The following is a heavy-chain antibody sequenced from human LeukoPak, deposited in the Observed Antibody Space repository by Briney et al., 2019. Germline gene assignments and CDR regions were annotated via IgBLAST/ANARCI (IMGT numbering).Heavy chain of an antibody. D-gene: IGHD6-19*01. V-gene: IGHV3-53*01. CDR2: IYSGGST. Sequence: PGGSLRLSCAASGFTVSSNYMGWVRQAPGKGLEWVSVIYSGGSTYYADSVKGRFTISRDNAKNSLYLQMNSLRAEDTAVYYCARGPQWLTIWFWGQGTLVTVSS. J-gene: IGHJ4*02. CDR1: GFTVSSNY. CDR3: ARGPQWLTIWF.